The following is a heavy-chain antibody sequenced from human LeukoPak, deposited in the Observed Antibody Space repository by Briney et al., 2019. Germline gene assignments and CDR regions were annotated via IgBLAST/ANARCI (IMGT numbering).Heavy chain of an antibody. D-gene: IGHD1-1*01. CDR3: ARGNAHAFDI. CDR1: GFTFSSYW. V-gene: IGHV3-74*01. Sequence: GGSLRLSCAASGFTFSSYWMHWVRQAPGKGLVWVSRISDGGSTTTYADSVKGRFTISRDNAKNTLYLQMNGLRAEDTAVYFCARGNAHAFDIWGQGTMVTVSS. J-gene: IGHJ3*02. CDR2: ISDGGSTT.